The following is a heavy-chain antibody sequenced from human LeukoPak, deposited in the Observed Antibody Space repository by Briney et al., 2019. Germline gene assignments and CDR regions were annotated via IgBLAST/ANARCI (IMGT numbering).Heavy chain of an antibody. CDR3: AREKERQLWIDY. J-gene: IGHJ4*02. V-gene: IGHV3-21*04. Sequence: GGSLRLSCAASGFTFSNYAMSWVRQAPGKGLEWVSSISSSSSYIYYADSVKGRFTISRDNAKNSLYLQMNSLRAEDTAVYYCAREKERQLWIDYWGQRTLVTVSS. CDR2: ISSSSSYI. D-gene: IGHD5-18*01. CDR1: GFTFSNYA.